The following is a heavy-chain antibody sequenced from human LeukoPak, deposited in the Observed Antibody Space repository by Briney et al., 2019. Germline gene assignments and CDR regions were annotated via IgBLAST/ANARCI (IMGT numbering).Heavy chain of an antibody. J-gene: IGHJ3*02. Sequence: NASETLSLTCAVSGVSFSSGGYSWSWIRQPPGKGLEWIGYIYHSGSTYYNPSLKSRVTISVDRSKNQYSLKLSSVTAADTAVYYCARAPIDYYDSSGYLGDAFGIWGPGTTVTVSS. V-gene: IGHV4-30-2*01. CDR2: IYHSGST. D-gene: IGHD3-22*01. CDR1: GVSFSSGGYS. CDR3: ARAPIDYYDSSGYLGDAFGI.